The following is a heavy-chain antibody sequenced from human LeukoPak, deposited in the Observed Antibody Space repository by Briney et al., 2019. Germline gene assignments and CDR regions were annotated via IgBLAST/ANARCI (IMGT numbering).Heavy chain of an antibody. D-gene: IGHD6-19*01. J-gene: IGHJ4*02. CDR3: ASFYANDSSGWH. CDR1: GGSISSSSYY. CDR2: IYYSGST. V-gene: IGHV4-39*01. Sequence: SSETLSLTCTVSGGSISSSSYYWGWIRQPPGKGLEWIGSIYYSGSTYYNPSLKSRVTISVDTSKNQFSLKLSSVTAADTAVYYCASFYANDSSGWHWGQGTLVTVSS.